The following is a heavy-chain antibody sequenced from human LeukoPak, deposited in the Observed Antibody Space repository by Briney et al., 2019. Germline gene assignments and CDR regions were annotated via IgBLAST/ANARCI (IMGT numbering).Heavy chain of an antibody. D-gene: IGHD5-18*01. Sequence: PGGSLRLSCAASGFTFSSYAMHWVRQAPGKGLEWVAVISYDGSNKYYADSVKGRFTISRDNSKNTLYLQMNSLRAEDTAVYYCARDEYSYGYRYYFDYWRQGTLVTVSS. CDR1: GFTFSSYA. CDR3: ARDEYSYGYRYYFDY. J-gene: IGHJ4*02. V-gene: IGHV3-30*04. CDR2: ISYDGSNK.